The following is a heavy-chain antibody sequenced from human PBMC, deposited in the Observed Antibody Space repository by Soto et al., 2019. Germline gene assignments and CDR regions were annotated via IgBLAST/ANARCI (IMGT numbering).Heavy chain of an antibody. CDR2: IIPLFGTA. V-gene: IGHV1-69*01. CDR3: ATPNGSYSSCYYYSDY. J-gene: IGHJ4*02. Sequence: QVQLVQSGAEVKQPGSSVKVSCKTSGGTFSTYAIYWVRQAPGQGLEWMGAIIPLFGTADYAQKFQGRVTITADESTSTAHTELSSPRSEDTAVYYCATPNGSYSSCYYYSDYGWQGTLVTVTS. D-gene: IGHD6-19*01. CDR1: GGTFSTYA.